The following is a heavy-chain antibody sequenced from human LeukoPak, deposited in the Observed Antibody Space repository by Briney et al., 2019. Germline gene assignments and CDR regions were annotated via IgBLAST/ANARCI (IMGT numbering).Heavy chain of an antibody. V-gene: IGHV4-59*01. J-gene: IGHJ4*02. CDR1: GGSISSYY. CDR3: ARGELGHPSPFDY. Sequence: SETLSLTCTVSGGSISSYYWSWIRQPPGKGLEWIGYIYYSGSTNYNPSLKSRVTISVDTSKNQFSLKLSSVTAADTAVYYCARGELGHPSPFDYWGQGPLVTVSS. D-gene: IGHD7-27*01. CDR2: IYYSGST.